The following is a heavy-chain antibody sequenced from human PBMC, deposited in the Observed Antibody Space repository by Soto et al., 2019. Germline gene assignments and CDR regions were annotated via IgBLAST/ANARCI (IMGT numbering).Heavy chain of an antibody. V-gene: IGHV3-64*01. D-gene: IGHD1-20*01. Sequence: GGSLRLSCAASGFTFSSYAMHWVRQAPGKGLEYVSAISSNGGSTYYANSVKGRFTISRDNSKNTLYLQMGSLRAEDMAVYYCARGGTVYNWNLESYFDYWGQGTLVTVSS. J-gene: IGHJ4*02. CDR3: ARGGTVYNWNLESYFDY. CDR2: ISSNGGST. CDR1: GFTFSSYA.